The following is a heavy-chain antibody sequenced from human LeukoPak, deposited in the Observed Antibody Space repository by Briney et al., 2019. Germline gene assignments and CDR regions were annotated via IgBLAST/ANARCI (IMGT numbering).Heavy chain of an antibody. CDR3: ARERKRDGYNRFDY. D-gene: IGHD5-24*01. J-gene: IGHJ4*02. V-gene: IGHV3-21*01. Sequence: PGRSLRLSCAASGFTFSSYSMNWVRQAPGKGLEWVSSISSSSSYIYYADSVKGRFTISRDNAKNSLYLQMNSLRAEDTAVYYCARERKRDGYNRFDYWGQGTLVTVSS. CDR1: GFTFSSYS. CDR2: ISSSSSYI.